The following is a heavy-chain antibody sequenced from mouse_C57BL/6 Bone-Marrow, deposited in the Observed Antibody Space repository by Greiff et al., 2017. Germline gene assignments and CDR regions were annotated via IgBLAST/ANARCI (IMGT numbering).Heavy chain of an antibody. V-gene: IGHV1-4*01. Sequence: QVQLQQSGAELARPGASVKMSCKASGYTFTSYTMHWVKQRPGQGLEWIGYINPSSGYTKYNQKFKDKATLTADKSSSTAYMQLSSLTSEDSAVYYCARGGVITTVVDYWGQGTTLTVSS. CDR1: GYTFTSYT. CDR3: ARGGVITTVVDY. CDR2: INPSSGYT. J-gene: IGHJ2*01. D-gene: IGHD1-1*01.